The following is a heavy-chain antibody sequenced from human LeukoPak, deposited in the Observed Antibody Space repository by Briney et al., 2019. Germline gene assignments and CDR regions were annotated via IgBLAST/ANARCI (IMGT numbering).Heavy chain of an antibody. CDR1: GYTFTGYY. Sequence: ASVKVSCKASGYTFTGYYMHWVRQAPGQGLEWMGWINPNSGGTNYAQKFQGWVTMTRDTSISTAYMELSRLRSDDTAVYYCARDGDCSSTGCYTFDYWGQGTLVTVSS. CDR2: INPNSGGT. V-gene: IGHV1-2*04. J-gene: IGHJ4*02. D-gene: IGHD2-2*02. CDR3: ARDGDCSSTGCYTFDY.